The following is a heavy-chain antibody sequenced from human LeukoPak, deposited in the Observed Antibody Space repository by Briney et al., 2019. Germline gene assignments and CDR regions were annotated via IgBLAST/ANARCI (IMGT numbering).Heavy chain of an antibody. D-gene: IGHD5-24*01. CDR2: IYYSGST. V-gene: IGHV4-59*11. CDR3: ARAYTPYNDASDI. Sequence: SETLSLTCTVSGGSISSHYWSWIRQPPGKGLEWIGYIYYSGSTNYNPSLKSRVTISVDTSKNQFSLKLSSVTAADTAVYYCARAYTPYNDASDIWGQGTMVTVSS. J-gene: IGHJ3*02. CDR1: GGSISSHY.